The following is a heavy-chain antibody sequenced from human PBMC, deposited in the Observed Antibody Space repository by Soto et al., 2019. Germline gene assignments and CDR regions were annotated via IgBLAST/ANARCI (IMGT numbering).Heavy chain of an antibody. CDR2: IRGSGSST. CDR1: GFTFSSYA. Sequence: GGSLRLSCAASGFTFSSYAMSWVRQAPGKGMEWVSAIRGSGSSTYYADSVKGRFTISRDNSKNTLYLEMNGLRAEDTAVYYCAKATTRPAFDYWGQGTLVTVSS. D-gene: IGHD6-6*01. J-gene: IGHJ4*02. CDR3: AKATTRPAFDY. V-gene: IGHV3-23*01.